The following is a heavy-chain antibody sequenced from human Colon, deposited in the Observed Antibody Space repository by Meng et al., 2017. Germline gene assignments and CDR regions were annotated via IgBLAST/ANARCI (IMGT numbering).Heavy chain of an antibody. Sequence: ESLKISCAVYGGSFSGYYWSWIRQPPGKGLEWIGEINHSGSTSYNPSLKSRVTLSVDTSKKQFSLRLTSVTAADTAVYYCARGVLKQWTFSSYYGMDVWGQGTTVTVSS. V-gene: IGHV4-34*01. CDR3: ARGVLKQWTFSSYYGMDV. D-gene: IGHD6-19*01. CDR1: GGSFSGYY. J-gene: IGHJ6*02. CDR2: INHSGST.